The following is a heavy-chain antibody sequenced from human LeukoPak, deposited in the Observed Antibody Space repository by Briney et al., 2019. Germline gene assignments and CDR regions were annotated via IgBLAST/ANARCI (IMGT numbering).Heavy chain of an antibody. Sequence: GGSLRLSCAASGFTLSSYGMHWVRQAPGKGLEWVAVISYDGSNKYYADSVKGRFTISRDNSKNTLYLQMNSLRAEDTAVYYCAKEGYPGGYYMDVWGKGTTVTVSS. J-gene: IGHJ6*03. CDR3: AKEGYPGGYYMDV. D-gene: IGHD4-23*01. CDR2: ISYDGSNK. V-gene: IGHV3-30*18. CDR1: GFTLSSYG.